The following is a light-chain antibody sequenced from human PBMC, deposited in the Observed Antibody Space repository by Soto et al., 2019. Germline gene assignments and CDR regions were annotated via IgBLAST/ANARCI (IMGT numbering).Light chain of an antibody. V-gene: IGKV3-20*01. CDR3: QQSYDSPTWT. CDR2: AAS. Sequence: EIVLTQSPGTLSLSPGERATLSCRASQSVSSNYLAWYQQKPGQAPRLLIFAASSRATGIPDRFSGSGSGTDFTLTISSLEPADFAVYYCQQSYDSPTWTFGQGTKVAI. J-gene: IGKJ1*01. CDR1: QSVSSNY.